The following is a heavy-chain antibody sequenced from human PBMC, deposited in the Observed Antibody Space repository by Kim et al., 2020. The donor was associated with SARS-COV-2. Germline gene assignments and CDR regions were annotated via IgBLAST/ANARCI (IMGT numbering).Heavy chain of an antibody. CDR2: IYYSGST. D-gene: IGHD3-10*01. J-gene: IGHJ4*02. CDR3: ARLYYGSGNSYYFDY. Sequence: SETLSLTCTVSGGSISSYYWSWIRQPPGKGLEWIGYIYYSGSTNYNPSLKSRVTISVDTSKNQFSLKLSSVTAADTAVYYCARLYYGSGNSYYFDYWGQGTLVTVSS. CDR1: GGSISSYY. V-gene: IGHV4-59*01.